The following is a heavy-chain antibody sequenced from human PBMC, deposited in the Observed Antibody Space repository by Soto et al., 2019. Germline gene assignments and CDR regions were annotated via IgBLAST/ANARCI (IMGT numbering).Heavy chain of an antibody. CDR1: GGTFSSYA. Sequence: VASVKVSCKASGGTFSSYAISWVRQAPGQGLEWMGGIIPIFGTANYAQKFQGRVTITADKSTSTAYMELSSLRSEDTAVYYCATDLTLYSSSSGWFDPWAQGTLVTVS. CDR3: ATDLTLYSSSSGWFDP. D-gene: IGHD6-6*01. J-gene: IGHJ5*02. V-gene: IGHV1-69*06. CDR2: IIPIFGTA.